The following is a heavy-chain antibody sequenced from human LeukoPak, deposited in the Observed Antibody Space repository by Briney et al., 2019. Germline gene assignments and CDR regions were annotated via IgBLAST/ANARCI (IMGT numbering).Heavy chain of an antibody. CDR2: ISRSGSTK. CDR3: AKYPWTNYYYYYYMDV. CDR1: GFTFSDYN. V-gene: IGHV3-11*04. D-gene: IGHD1/OR15-1a*01. Sequence: GGSLRLSCAASGFTFSDYNMRWIRQAPGKGLEWVSSISRSGSTKYYADSVKGRFTISRDNAKNSLFLQMNSLRAEDTAVYYCAKYPWTNYYYYYYMDVWGEGTAVTVSS. J-gene: IGHJ6*03.